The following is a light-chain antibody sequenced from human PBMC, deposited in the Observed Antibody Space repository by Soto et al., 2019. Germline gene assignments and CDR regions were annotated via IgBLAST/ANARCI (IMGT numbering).Light chain of an antibody. CDR2: LGS. CDR1: QSLLHSNGYNY. Sequence: DIVLTQSPLSLPVTPGEPASISCRSSQSLLHSNGYNYLDWYLQKPGQSPQLLIYLGSNRASGVPHRFRVSGSGTVFTLKISRVEAEDVGVYYCMQALQTPLTFGQGTKVEIK. J-gene: IGKJ1*01. V-gene: IGKV2-28*01. CDR3: MQALQTPLT.